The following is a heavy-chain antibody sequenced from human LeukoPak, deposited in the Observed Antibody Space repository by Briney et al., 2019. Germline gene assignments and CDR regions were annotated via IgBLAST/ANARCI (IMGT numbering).Heavy chain of an antibody. CDR3: SRSSDTTSWYYFDH. J-gene: IGHJ4*02. CDR1: GYTFTSFG. Sequence: GASVKVSCKTSGYTFTSFGITWVRQAPGQGPGWMGWMKVGEGNAHFAQKFQDRVSMTRDISSNTAFLELRNLRSDDTAVYFCSRSSDTTSWYYFDHWGQGTLVTVSS. D-gene: IGHD2/OR15-2a*01. CDR2: MKVGEGNA. V-gene: IGHV1-18*01.